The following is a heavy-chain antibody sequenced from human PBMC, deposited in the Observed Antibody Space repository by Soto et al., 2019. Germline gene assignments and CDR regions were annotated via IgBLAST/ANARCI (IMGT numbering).Heavy chain of an antibody. J-gene: IGHJ4*02. CDR1: GFTFGSCG. CDR2: VSPHGANT. Sequence: GGSLRLSCVASGFTFGSCGMNWIRQAPGKGLEWVAGVSPHGANTYYADSVRGRFIISRDDSRNTVSLDMNSLRGDDSAVYYCATEGAKTTWNFDYWGQGTVVTVSS. V-gene: IGHV3-23*01. D-gene: IGHD1-1*01. CDR3: ATEGAKTTWNFDY.